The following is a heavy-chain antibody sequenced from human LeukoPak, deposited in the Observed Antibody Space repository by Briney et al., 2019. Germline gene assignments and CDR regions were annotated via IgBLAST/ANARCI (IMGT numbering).Heavy chain of an antibody. D-gene: IGHD4-23*01. J-gene: IGHJ4*02. V-gene: IGHV3-53*01. CDR1: GFTVSGNH. CDR3: AGYGGFSK. Sequence: GGSLRLSCAVSGFTVSGNHVTWVRQAPGKGLAWVSTIYNTGTTNYADSVEGRFTISRDNSKNTVYLQMNSPRAEDMAIYYCAGYGGFSKWGQGTHVTVSS. CDR2: IYNTGTT.